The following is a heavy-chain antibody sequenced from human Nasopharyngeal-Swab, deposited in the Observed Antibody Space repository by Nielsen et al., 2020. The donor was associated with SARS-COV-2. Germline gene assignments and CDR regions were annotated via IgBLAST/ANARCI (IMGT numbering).Heavy chain of an antibody. Sequence: GESLKISCAASGFTFSSYAMHWVRQAPGKGLEWVAVISYDGSNKYYADSVKGRFTISRDNSENTVYLQMNSLRAEDTALYHCARPLSRDSTWTTEANWFGPWGQGALVTVSS. J-gene: IGHJ5*02. D-gene: IGHD6-13*01. CDR2: ISYDGSNK. CDR3: ARPLSRDSTWTTEANWFGP. CDR1: GFTFSSYA. V-gene: IGHV3-30-3*01.